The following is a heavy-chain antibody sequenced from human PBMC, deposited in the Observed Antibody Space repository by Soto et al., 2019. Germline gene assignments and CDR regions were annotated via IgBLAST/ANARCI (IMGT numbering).Heavy chain of an antibody. D-gene: IGHD3-10*01. V-gene: IGHV1-18*01. Sequence: QVQLVQSGAEVKKPGASVKVSCKASGYTFTSYGISWVRQAPGQGLEWMGWISAYNGNTNYAQKLQGRVTMTTDTSTSTAYMELSSLRSDDTAVYYCARGLDGSGSYYTLTGPMDVWGQGTTVTVSS. CDR1: GYTFTSYG. CDR3: ARGLDGSGSYYTLTGPMDV. J-gene: IGHJ6*02. CDR2: ISAYNGNT.